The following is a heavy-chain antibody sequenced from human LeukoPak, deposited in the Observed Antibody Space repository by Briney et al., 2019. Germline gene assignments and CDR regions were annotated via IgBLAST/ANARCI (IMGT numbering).Heavy chain of an antibody. CDR3: AKGSAKPAVFYVLDF. J-gene: IGHJ6*02. Sequence: GGSLRLSCSASGFTFSSSAMHSVRQAPGKGLEYVSAISSNGGSTYYADSVKGRFTISRDNSKNTLYLQMSSLRAEDTAVYYCAKGSAKPAVFYVLDFWGQGTTVTVSS. CDR1: GFTFSSSA. D-gene: IGHD3-10*01. V-gene: IGHV3-64D*09. CDR2: ISSNGGST.